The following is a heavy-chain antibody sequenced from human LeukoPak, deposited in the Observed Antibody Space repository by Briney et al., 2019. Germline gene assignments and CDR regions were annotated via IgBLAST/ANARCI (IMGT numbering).Heavy chain of an antibody. V-gene: IGHV4-4*07. CDR1: GGSTSSYY. CDR2: IYTSGST. J-gene: IGHJ3*02. Sequence: PPETLSLTCTVSGGSTSSYYWNWIRQPAGKGLEWIGRIYTSGSTSYNPSLESRVTMSVDTSKNQFSLKLSSVTAADTAVYYCARDPPSDEAFDIWGPGTMVTISS. CDR3: ARDPPSDEAFDI.